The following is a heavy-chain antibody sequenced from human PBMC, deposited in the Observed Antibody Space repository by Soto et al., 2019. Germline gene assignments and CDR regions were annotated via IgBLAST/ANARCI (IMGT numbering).Heavy chain of an antibody. CDR1: GGSIRSTNW. CDR3: ARVFSGSYSDS. J-gene: IGHJ4*02. CDR2: IYHSGST. V-gene: IGHV4-4*02. Sequence: QVQLQESGPGLVKPSGTLSLTCAVSGGSIRSTNWWSWVRQPPGKGLEWIGEIYHSGSTHYNPSLRXXVTISVDESKKQFSLRLNSVTAADTAVFYCARVFSGSYSDSWGQGTLVTVSS. D-gene: IGHD1-26*01.